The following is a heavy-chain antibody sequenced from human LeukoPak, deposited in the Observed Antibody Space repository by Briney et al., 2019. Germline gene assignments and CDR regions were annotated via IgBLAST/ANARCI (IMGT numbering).Heavy chain of an antibody. J-gene: IGHJ4*02. V-gene: IGHV3-53*01. CDR1: DFSVNNNY. Sequence: GGSLRLSCAASDFSVNNNYMNWVRQAPGKGLEWVSLMDTFGGIYYRDSVKGRFTISRDISKNTLYLQMNTLSAEDTAVYYCAGGSYYGSGGRLGYFDHWGQGILVTVSS. CDR2: MDTFGGI. D-gene: IGHD3-10*01. CDR3: AGGSYYGSGGRLGYFDH.